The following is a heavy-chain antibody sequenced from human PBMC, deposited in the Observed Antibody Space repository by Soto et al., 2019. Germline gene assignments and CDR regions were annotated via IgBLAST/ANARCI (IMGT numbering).Heavy chain of an antibody. CDR2: ISAYNGNT. V-gene: IGHV1-18*01. CDR1: GYTFTSYA. D-gene: IGHD4-17*01. J-gene: IGHJ4*02. CDR3: ARDLSYGNFDY. Sequence: ASVKVSCKASGYTFTSYAMHWVRQAPGQGLEWMGWISAYNGNTNYAQKLQGRVTMTTDTSTSTAYMELRSLRSDDTAVYYCARDLSYGNFDYWGQGTLVTVSS.